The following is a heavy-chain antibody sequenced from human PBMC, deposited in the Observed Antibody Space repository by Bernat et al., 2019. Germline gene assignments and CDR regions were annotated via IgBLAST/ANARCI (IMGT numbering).Heavy chain of an antibody. Sequence: QVQLVESGGGVAQPGRSLRLSCAASGFTFSSYGMHWVRQAPGKGLEWAAIISYDGSNKYYADSVKGRFTISRDNSKNTLYLQMNSLRAEDTAVYYCAKDSGNSVRYYSYYYGMDVWGQGTTVTVSS. J-gene: IGHJ6*02. D-gene: IGHD4-23*01. CDR1: GFTFSSYG. V-gene: IGHV3-30*18. CDR2: ISYDGSNK. CDR3: AKDSGNSVRYYSYYYGMDV.